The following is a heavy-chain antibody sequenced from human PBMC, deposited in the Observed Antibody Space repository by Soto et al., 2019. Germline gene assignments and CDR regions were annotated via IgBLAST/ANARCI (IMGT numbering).Heavy chain of an antibody. V-gene: IGHV4-59*08. D-gene: IGHD4-17*01. CDR3: ARSDYGDYEFDY. J-gene: IGHJ4*02. Sequence: SETLSLTCTVSGGSISSYYWSWIRQPPGKGLEWIGYIYYSGSTNYNPSLKSRVTISVDTSKNQFSLKLSSVTAADTAVYYCARSDYGDYEFDYWGQGTLVTVSS. CDR1: GGSISSYY. CDR2: IYYSGST.